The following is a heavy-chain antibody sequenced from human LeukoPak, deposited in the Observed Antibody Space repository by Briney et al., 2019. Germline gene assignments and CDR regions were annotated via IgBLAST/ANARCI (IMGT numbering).Heavy chain of an antibody. Sequence: SETLSLTXTVSGGSISSYYWSWIRQPPGKGLEWIGYIYYSGSTNYNPSLKSRVTISVDTSKNQFSLKLSSVTAADTAVYYCARINNYVQTGFRSGWFDPWGQGTLVTVSS. CDR3: ARINNYVQTGFRSGWFDP. CDR2: IYYSGST. CDR1: GGSISSYY. D-gene: IGHD4-11*01. V-gene: IGHV4-59*08. J-gene: IGHJ5*02.